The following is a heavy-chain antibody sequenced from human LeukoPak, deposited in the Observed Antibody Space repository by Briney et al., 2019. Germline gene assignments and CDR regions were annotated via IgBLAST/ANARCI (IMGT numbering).Heavy chain of an antibody. Sequence: SETLSLTCAVYGGSFSGYYWSWIRQPPGKGLEWIGEINHSGSTNYNPSLKSRVTISVDMSKNQLSLKLSSMTAADTAVYYCARVASSGWYGQLDYWGQGTLVTVSS. J-gene: IGHJ4*02. CDR1: GGSFSGYY. CDR3: ARVASSGWYGQLDY. V-gene: IGHV4-34*01. CDR2: INHSGST. D-gene: IGHD6-19*01.